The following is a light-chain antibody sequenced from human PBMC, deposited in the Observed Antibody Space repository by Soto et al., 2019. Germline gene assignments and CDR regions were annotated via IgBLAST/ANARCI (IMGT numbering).Light chain of an antibody. Sequence: EIVMTQSPATLSVSPGERATLSCRASQSVSSNLAWYQQKPGQAPRLLIYGASTRATGIPARFSGSGSGTDFTLTISSLEPEDFAVYYCQQRGEWPPGATFGQGTRLEIK. J-gene: IGKJ5*01. CDR1: QSVSSN. CDR2: GAS. CDR3: QQRGEWPPGAT. V-gene: IGKV3-15*01.